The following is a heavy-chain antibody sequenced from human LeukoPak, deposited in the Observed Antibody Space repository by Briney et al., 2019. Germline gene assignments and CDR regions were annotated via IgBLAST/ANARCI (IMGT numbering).Heavy chain of an antibody. D-gene: IGHD1-1*01. CDR3: ARCATLGRPDY. J-gene: IGHJ4*02. CDR1: GGSISSGDYY. V-gene: IGHV4-30-4*01. CDR2: IYYSGST. Sequence: SETLSLTCTVSGGSISSGDYYWSWIRQPPGKGLEWIGYIYYSGSTYYNLSLKSRVTISVDTSKNQFSLKLSSVTAADTAVYYCARCATLGRPDYWGQGTLVTVSS.